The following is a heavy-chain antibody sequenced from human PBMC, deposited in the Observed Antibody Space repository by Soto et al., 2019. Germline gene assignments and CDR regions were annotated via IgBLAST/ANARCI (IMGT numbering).Heavy chain of an antibody. Sequence: PSETLSLTCTVSGHAVSNSSCSWIRLSPGKRPEWIGYIYYSGSTNYNPSLKSRVTISVDTSKNQFSLKLSSVTAADTAVYYCARGRGYYGSGSYYNGGNWFDPWGQGTLVTVSS. J-gene: IGHJ5*02. CDR3: ARGRGYYGSGSYYNGGNWFDP. CDR2: IYYSGST. CDR1: GHAVSNSS. D-gene: IGHD3-10*01. V-gene: IGHV4-59*02.